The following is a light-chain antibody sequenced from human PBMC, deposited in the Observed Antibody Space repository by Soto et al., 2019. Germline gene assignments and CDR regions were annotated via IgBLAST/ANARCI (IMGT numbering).Light chain of an antibody. CDR2: GAA. CDR1: HSISSH. J-gene: IGKJ4*02. V-gene: IGKV3D-15*01. CDR3: QQSKNWPPLT. Sequence: EIVMTQSPASLSVSPGESAPLSCRPTHSISSHLAWYQQPPGQAPRLLIYGAATRATGIPARCSGSGAGTEVTLPISSLQSDEAAVYHGQQSKNWPPLTCGGGPQGE.